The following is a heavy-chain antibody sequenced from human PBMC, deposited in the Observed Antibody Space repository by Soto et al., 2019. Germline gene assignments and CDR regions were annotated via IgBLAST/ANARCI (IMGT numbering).Heavy chain of an antibody. D-gene: IGHD1-1*01. J-gene: IGHJ4*02. CDR1: GFTVSSNY. CDR2: IYSGGST. Sequence: GGSLRLSCAASGFTVSSNYMSWVRQAPGKGLEWVSVIYSGGSTYYADSVKGRFTISRDNSKNTLYLQMNSLRAEDTAVYYCARDTGTTPNVGFDYWGQGTLVTV. CDR3: ARDTGTTPNVGFDY. V-gene: IGHV3-66*01.